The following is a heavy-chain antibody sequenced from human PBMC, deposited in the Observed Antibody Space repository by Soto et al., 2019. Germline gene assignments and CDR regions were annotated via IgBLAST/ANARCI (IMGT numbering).Heavy chain of an antibody. CDR1: GFTFSSYA. CDR3: AKDGGSVCSGGTCYFQAPDY. Sequence: PGGSLRLSCAASGFTFSSYAMSWVRQAPGKGLEWVSGIDGSGRNTYYADSVKGRFTISRDNSKNTLSVQMNGLRVEDTALYYCAKDGGSVCSGGTCYFQAPDYWGQGTLVTVPQ. CDR2: IDGSGRNT. D-gene: IGHD2-15*01. J-gene: IGHJ4*02. V-gene: IGHV3-23*01.